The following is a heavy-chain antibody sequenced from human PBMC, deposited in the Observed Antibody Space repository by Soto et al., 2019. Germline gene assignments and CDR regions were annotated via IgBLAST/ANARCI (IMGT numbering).Heavy chain of an antibody. CDR1: GGSISSGGYY. Sequence: ASETLSLTCTVSGGSISSGGYYWSWIRQHPGKGLEWIGYIYYSGSTYYNPSLKSRVTISVDTSKNQFSLKLSSVTAADTAVYYCASLPRSGWEAYYYYYMDVWGKGTTVTVSS. J-gene: IGHJ6*03. V-gene: IGHV4-31*03. D-gene: IGHD6-19*01. CDR3: ASLPRSGWEAYYYYYMDV. CDR2: IYYSGST.